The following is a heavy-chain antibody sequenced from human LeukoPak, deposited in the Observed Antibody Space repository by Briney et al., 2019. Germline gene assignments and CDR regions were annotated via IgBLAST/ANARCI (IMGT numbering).Heavy chain of an antibody. Sequence: SETLSLTCTVSGCSISSYYRSWIRQPAGKGLEWIGRIYTSGTTHYNPSLKSRVTMSVGTSTNQFSWKLGSVNGADTAVFSCGRLCTVTTYFDYWGQGTLVTVSS. CDR1: GCSISSYY. CDR3: GRLCTVTTYFDY. V-gene: IGHV4-4*07. CDR2: IYTSGTT. J-gene: IGHJ4*02. D-gene: IGHD4-17*01.